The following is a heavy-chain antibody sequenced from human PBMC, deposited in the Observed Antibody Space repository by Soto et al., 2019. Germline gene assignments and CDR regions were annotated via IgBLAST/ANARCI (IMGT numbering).Heavy chain of an antibody. J-gene: IGHJ5*02. D-gene: IGHD2-2*01. V-gene: IGHV1-58*01. Sequence: SVKVSCKASGFTFTSSAVQWVRQARGQRLEWIGWIVVGSGNTNYAQKFQERVTITRDMSTSTAYMELSSLRSEDTAVYYCAEVRLRVPAAPYPFDPCGQGTLVTVYS. CDR3: AEVRLRVPAAPYPFDP. CDR1: GFTFTSSA. CDR2: IVVGSGNT.